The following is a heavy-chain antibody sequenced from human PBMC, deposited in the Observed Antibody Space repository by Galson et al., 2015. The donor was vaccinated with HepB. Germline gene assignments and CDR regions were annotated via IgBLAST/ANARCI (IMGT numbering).Heavy chain of an antibody. Sequence: SLRLSCAASGFTFSSYSMSWVRQAPGKGLEWVSYISNTASTIYYADSVKGRFTMSRDNANSSVDLRMNNLRAKDTAVYYCARVPRFLKWLNGDWFDPWGQGTLVTVSS. D-gene: IGHD3-3*01. CDR1: GFTFSSYS. J-gene: IGHJ5*02. V-gene: IGHV3-48*03. CDR3: ARVPRFLKWLNGDWFDP. CDR2: ISNTASTI.